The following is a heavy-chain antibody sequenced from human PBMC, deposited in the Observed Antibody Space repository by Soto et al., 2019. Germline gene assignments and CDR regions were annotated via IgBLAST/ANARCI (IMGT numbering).Heavy chain of an antibody. V-gene: IGHV3-49*04. CDR2: IRSKAYGGTT. J-gene: IGHJ3*02. D-gene: IGHD3-10*01. CDR3: TRDLPSPWFGEFRGSDAFDI. CDR1: GFTFDDYA. Sequence: GGSLRLSCAASGFTFDDYAMHWVRQAPGKGLEWVGFIRSKAYGGTTEYAASVKGRFTISRDDSKSIAYLQMNSLKTEDTAVYYCTRDLPSPWFGEFRGSDAFDIWGQGTMVTVSS.